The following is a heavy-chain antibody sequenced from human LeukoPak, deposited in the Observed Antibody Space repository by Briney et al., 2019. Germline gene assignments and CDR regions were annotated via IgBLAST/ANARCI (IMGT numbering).Heavy chain of an antibody. D-gene: IGHD2-15*01. CDR3: ASGYCSGGSCSSSLFDY. CDR1: GFTFSSYW. V-gene: IGHV3-7*01. Sequence: GGSLRLSCAASGFTFSSYWMSWVRQAPGKGLEWVANIKQDGGEKYYVDSVKCRFTISRDNDKNSLYLQMNSLRAEDTAVYHCASGYCSGGSCSSSLFDYWGQGTLVTVSS. J-gene: IGHJ4*02. CDR2: IKQDGGEK.